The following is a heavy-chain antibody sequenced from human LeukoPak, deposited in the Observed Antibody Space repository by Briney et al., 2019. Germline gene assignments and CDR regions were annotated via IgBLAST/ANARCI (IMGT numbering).Heavy chain of an antibody. CDR2: ISYDGSDE. J-gene: IGHJ4*02. CDR3: ATGAQRSGDCARHWDY. CDR1: GSAVTKNG. D-gene: IGHD2-21*02. V-gene: IGHV3-30*03. Sequence: GKSLSPSCSPSGSAVTKNGIRWGRQAPGRGLEWVAVISYDGSDEYYGHSVKGRYTISRVNSKNTVFLHMYRLRSADTAIYFCATGAQRSGDCARHWDYWGQGALVTVS.